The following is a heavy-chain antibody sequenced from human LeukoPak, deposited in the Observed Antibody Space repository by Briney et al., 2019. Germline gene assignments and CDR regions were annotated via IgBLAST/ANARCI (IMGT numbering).Heavy chain of an antibody. D-gene: IGHD3-10*01. CDR1: GGSISSSSYY. CDR3: ARETFYGSGSYADY. CDR2: IYYSGST. V-gene: IGHV4-39*07. Sequence: SSETLSLTCTVSGGSISSSSYYWGWIRQPPGKGLEWIGSIYYSGSTYYNPSLKSRVTISVDTSKNQFSLKLSSVTAADTAVYYCARETFYGSGSYADYWGQGTLVTVSS. J-gene: IGHJ4*02.